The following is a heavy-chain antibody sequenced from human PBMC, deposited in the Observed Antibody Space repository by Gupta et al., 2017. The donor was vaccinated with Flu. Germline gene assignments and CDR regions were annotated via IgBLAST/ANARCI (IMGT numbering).Heavy chain of an antibody. D-gene: IGHD2-15*01. J-gene: IGHJ4*02. V-gene: IGHV4-4*07. Sequence: SSGSTNYNPSLKSRVTMFVDTSKNQFSLKLSSVTAADTAVYYCARECGGTYSVWGQGTLVNVSS. CDR3: ARECGGTYSV. CDR2: SSGST.